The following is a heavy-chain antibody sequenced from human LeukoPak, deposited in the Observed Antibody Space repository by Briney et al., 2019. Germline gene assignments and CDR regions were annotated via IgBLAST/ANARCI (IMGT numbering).Heavy chain of an antibody. J-gene: IGHJ4*02. Sequence: GGSLRLSCAASRFTFSSYGMHWVCQAPGKGLEWVAVIWYDGSNKYYADSVKGRFTISRDNSKNPLYLQMNSLRAEDTAVYYCARDKSPYDSSGYMGYWGQGTLVTVSS. D-gene: IGHD3-22*01. CDR3: ARDKSPYDSSGYMGY. CDR1: RFTFSSYG. CDR2: IWYDGSNK. V-gene: IGHV3-33*01.